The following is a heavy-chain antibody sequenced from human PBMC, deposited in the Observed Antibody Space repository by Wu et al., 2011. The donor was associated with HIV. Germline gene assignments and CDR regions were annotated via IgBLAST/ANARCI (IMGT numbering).Heavy chain of an antibody. V-gene: IGHV1-69*18. J-gene: IGHJ3*01. CDR1: GGTFSSRA. Sequence: QVQLVQSGAEVKKPGSSVKVSCKASGGTFSSRAISWVRQAPGQGLEWMGRIIPIFDRIHYKQKFQGRVFITADEATSTVYMELSSLSSDDTAVYYCVGPYTGYAYDTFDVWARGHWSPSL. CDR3: VGPYTGYAYDTFDV. D-gene: IGHD5-12*01. CDR2: IIPIFDRI.